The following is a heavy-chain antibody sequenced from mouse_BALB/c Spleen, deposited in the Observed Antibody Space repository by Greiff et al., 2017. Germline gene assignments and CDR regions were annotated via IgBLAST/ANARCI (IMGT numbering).Heavy chain of an antibody. V-gene: IGHV2-6-7*01. J-gene: IGHJ1*01. CDR1: GFSLTGYG. CDR2: IWGDGST. D-gene: IGHD1-1*01. Sequence: QVQLKESGPGLVAPSQSLSITCTVSGFSLTGYGVNWVRQPPGKGLEWLGMIWGDGSTDYNSALKSRLSISKDNSKSQVFLKMNSLQTDDTARYYCASNYYGSSNEGYFDGWGAGTTVTVSS. CDR3: ASNYYGSSNEGYFDG.